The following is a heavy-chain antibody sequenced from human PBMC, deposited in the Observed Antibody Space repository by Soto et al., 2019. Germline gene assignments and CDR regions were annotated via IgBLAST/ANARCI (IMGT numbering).Heavy chain of an antibody. CDR3: AREGQYSGGHNHVDN. Sequence: DSVKGRFTISRDNAKNLVHLQMNSLRAEDTAVYYCAREGQYSGGHNHVDNWGQGTLVTVSS. J-gene: IGHJ4*02. V-gene: IGHV3-21*01. D-gene: IGHD1-26*01.